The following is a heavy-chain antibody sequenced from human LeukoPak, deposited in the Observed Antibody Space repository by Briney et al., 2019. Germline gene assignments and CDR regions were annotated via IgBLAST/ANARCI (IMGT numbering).Heavy chain of an antibody. Sequence: PGGSLRLSCVASGFTFSRYWMSWVRQAPGKGLEWAASIKHDGGVTHYADSVEGRFTISRDNSKNTLYLQMNSLRAEDTAVYYCASLSSSNFDYWGQGTLVTVSS. D-gene: IGHD6-6*01. CDR2: IKHDGGVT. J-gene: IGHJ4*02. CDR1: GFTFSRYW. V-gene: IGHV3-7*01. CDR3: ASLSSSNFDY.